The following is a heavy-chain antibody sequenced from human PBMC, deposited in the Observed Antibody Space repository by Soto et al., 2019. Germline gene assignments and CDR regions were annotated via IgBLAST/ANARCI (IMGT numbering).Heavy chain of an antibody. Sequence: GGSLRLSCAASGFTFSSYGMHWVRQAPGKGLEWVALISFDGSNTYYADSVKGRFTISRDNSQNTLYLQMHSLRAEDTSLYYCGAGQFFSAYWGQGTLVTVSS. CDR1: GFTFSSYG. CDR2: ISFDGSNT. J-gene: IGHJ4*02. CDR3: GAGQFFSAY. V-gene: IGHV3-30*03. D-gene: IGHD6-19*01.